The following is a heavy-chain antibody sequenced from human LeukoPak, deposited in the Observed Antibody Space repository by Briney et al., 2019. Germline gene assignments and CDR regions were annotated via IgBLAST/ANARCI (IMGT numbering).Heavy chain of an antibody. CDR1: GGSPSGYY. CDR3: ARGYSPQWLEAGYYGMDV. Sequence: SETLSLTCAVYGGSPSGYYWCWIRPPPRGWLEWIGEIIHSVSTNYNTYLKSRVTLPVATSKHQFCLNRNSVAAADRAVYYSARGYSPQWLEAGYYGMDVWGQGATVTVSS. V-gene: IGHV4-34*01. D-gene: IGHD6-19*01. CDR2: IIHSVST. J-gene: IGHJ6*02.